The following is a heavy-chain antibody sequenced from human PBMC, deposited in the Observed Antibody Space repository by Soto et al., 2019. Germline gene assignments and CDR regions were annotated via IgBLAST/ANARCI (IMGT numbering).Heavy chain of an antibody. J-gene: IGHJ4*02. Sequence: PSETLSLTCTVSGGSVSSSNHYCVWIRQPPGKGLEWIGSIYYGGTAYYNSSLKSRITISVDTSKNQLSLELNSVTAADTAVYYCARSYGDYINFDYWGQGALVTVSS. CDR2: IYYGGTA. V-gene: IGHV4-39*01. CDR3: ARSYGDYINFDY. D-gene: IGHD4-17*01. CDR1: GGSVSSSNHY.